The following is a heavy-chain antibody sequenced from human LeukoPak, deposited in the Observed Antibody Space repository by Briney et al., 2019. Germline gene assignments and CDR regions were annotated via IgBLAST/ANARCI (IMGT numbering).Heavy chain of an antibody. CDR3: ARHKGPGFGEFLDP. CDR1: GGSITSSSYP. J-gene: IGHJ5*02. CDR2: IYYDGRT. V-gene: IGHV4-39*01. D-gene: IGHD3-10*01. Sequence: SETLSLTCTVSGGSITSSSYPWGWIRQPPGKGLEWIGSIYYDGRTYDNPSLRSRLSMSMDRSKKQFSLKLYSMTAADTAVYYCARHKGPGFGEFLDPWGPGKLVTVSS.